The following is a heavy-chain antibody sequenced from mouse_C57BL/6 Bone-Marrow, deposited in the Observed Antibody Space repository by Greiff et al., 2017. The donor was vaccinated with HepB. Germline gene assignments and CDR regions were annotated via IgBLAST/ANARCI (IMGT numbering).Heavy chain of an antibody. Sequence: EVKVEESGGGLVQPGGSLSLSCAASGFTFTDYYMSWVRQPPGKALEWLGFIRNKANGYTTEYSASVKGRFTISRDNSQSILYLQMNALRAEDSATYYCARQLRLLYAMDYWGQGTSVTVSS. J-gene: IGHJ4*01. D-gene: IGHD3-2*02. CDR2: IRNKANGYTT. V-gene: IGHV7-3*01. CDR3: ARQLRLLYAMDY. CDR1: GFTFTDYY.